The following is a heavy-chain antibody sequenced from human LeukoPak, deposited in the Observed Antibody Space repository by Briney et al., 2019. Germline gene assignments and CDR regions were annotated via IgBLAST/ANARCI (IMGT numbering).Heavy chain of an antibody. Sequence: GRSLRLSCAASGFTFSDYYMSWIRQAPGKGLEWVSYISSSSSYTNYADTVKGRFTISRDNAKNSLYLQMNSLRAEDTAVYYCARYHYYDSSGYYSNWFDPWGQGTLVTVSS. CDR2: ISSSSSYT. D-gene: IGHD3-22*01. CDR3: ARYHYYDSSGYYSNWFDP. J-gene: IGHJ5*02. CDR1: GFTFSDYY. V-gene: IGHV3-11*03.